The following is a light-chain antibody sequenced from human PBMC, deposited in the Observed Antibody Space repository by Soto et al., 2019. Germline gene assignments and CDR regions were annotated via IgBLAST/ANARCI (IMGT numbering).Light chain of an antibody. CDR1: QSVRSSY. Sequence: EIGLTQSPGTLSLSPGDRATLSCRARQSVRSSYLAWYQQKPGQAPRLLIYGASSRATGIPARFSGSGSGTDFTLTISRLEPEDFAVYYCQQYGDSPLFGPGTKVDIK. J-gene: IGKJ3*01. V-gene: IGKV3-20*01. CDR2: GAS. CDR3: QQYGDSPL.